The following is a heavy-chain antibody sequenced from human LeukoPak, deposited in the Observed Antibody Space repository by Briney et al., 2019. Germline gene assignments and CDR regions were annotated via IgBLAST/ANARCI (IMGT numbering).Heavy chain of an antibody. Sequence: GRSLRLSCAASGFTFSSYGMHWVRQAPGKGLEWVAVIWYDGSNKYYADSVKGRFTISRDNSKNTLYLQMNSLTDEDTAVYYCARDPVVVVPAAVHYYYSMDVWGQGTTVTVS. CDR2: IWYDGSNK. J-gene: IGHJ6*02. V-gene: IGHV3-33*01. CDR1: GFTFSSYG. D-gene: IGHD2-2*01. CDR3: ARDPVVVVPAAVHYYYSMDV.